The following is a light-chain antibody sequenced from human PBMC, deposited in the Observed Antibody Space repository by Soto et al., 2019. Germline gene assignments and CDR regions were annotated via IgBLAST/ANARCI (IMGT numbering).Light chain of an antibody. CDR1: QSVSSY. V-gene: IGKV3-20*01. Sequence: EIGVTQSPSTLSLSPGERATLSCRASQSVSSYLAWYQQKPGQAPRLLIYDASNRATGIPARFSGRGSGTDFTLTISRLEPEDFAVYYCQQYGSSPSFGGGTKVDIK. J-gene: IGKJ4*01. CDR3: QQYGSSPS. CDR2: DAS.